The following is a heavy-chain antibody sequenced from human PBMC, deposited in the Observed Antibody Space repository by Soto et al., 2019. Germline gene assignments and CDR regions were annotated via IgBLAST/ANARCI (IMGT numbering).Heavy chain of an antibody. J-gene: IGHJ3*02. V-gene: IGHV4-39*01. CDR1: GGSISSSRCH. D-gene: IGHD1-26*01. CDR3: ARHGITGSYYDAFDI. Sequence: QLQLQESGPGLVKPSETLSLTCTVSGGSISSSRCHWGWIRQPPGKGLEWIASIKYSGTTFYNPSLRSRVTXPXAXSXXQFALQLSSVTAAETAVYYCARHGITGSYYDAFDIWGQGTMVTVSS. CDR2: IKYSGTT.